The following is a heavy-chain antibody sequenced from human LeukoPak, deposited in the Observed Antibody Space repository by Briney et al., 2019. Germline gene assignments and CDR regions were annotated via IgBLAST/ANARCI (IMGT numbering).Heavy chain of an antibody. CDR1: GHTFTNYH. V-gene: IGHV1-46*01. CDR2: VYATGGVA. Sequence: VASVKVSCQASGHTFTNYHIHWVRQAPGQGGEWMGAVYATGGVAINTQTFPVRVTVTRDTSTGTVYMELSSLRFEDTAIYYCATEAPRSYYFDYWGQGIQVTVS. J-gene: IGHJ4*02. CDR3: ATEAPRSYYFDY. D-gene: IGHD3-10*01.